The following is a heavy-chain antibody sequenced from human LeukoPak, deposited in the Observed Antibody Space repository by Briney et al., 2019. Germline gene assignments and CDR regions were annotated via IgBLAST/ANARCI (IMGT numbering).Heavy chain of an antibody. CDR1: GGSISSSSSY. CDR2: IYYSGST. J-gene: IGHJ5*02. CDR3: ARTYYYDCSGCCHRWFDP. Sequence: SETLSLTCTVSGGSISSSSSYWGWIRQPPGKGLEWIGSIYYSGSTYYNPSLKSRVTISVDTSKNQFSLKLSSVTAADTAVYYCARTYYYDCSGCCHRWFDPWGQGTLVTASS. V-gene: IGHV4-39*01. D-gene: IGHD3-22*01.